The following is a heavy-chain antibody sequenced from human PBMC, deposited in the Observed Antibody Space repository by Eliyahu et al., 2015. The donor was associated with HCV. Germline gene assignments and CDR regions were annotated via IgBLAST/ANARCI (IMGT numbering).Heavy chain of an antibody. CDR2: ISGSGGIT. Sequence: EVQLLESGGGLVQPGGSLRLSCAASGFTFSSYAMSWVRQAPGKGLEWVSAISGSGGITYYADSVKGRFTISRDNSKNTLYLQMNSLRAEDTAVYYCAKGPITPYCSGGSCSLDYWGQGTLVTVSS. D-gene: IGHD2-15*01. CDR1: GFTFSSYA. CDR3: AKGPITPYCSGGSCSLDY. V-gene: IGHV3-23*01. J-gene: IGHJ4*02.